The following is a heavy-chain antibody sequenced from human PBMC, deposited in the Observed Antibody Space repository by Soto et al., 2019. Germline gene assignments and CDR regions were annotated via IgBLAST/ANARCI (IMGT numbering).Heavy chain of an antibody. Sequence: GASVKVSCKASGYTFTSYGISWVRQAPGQGLEWMGWISAYNGNTNYAQKLQGRVTMTTDTSTSTAYMELRSLRSDDTAVYYCARVVSTKQWLVDYYYYGMDFWGQGTTVTVSS. CDR3: ARVVSTKQWLVDYYYYGMDF. CDR1: GYTFTSYG. V-gene: IGHV1-18*01. J-gene: IGHJ6*02. D-gene: IGHD6-19*01. CDR2: ISAYNGNT.